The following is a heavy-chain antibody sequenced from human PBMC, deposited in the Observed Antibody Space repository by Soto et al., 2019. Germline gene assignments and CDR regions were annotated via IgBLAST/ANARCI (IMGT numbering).Heavy chain of an antibody. CDR3: ATDQPYLDY. CDR1: GFTFSSYG. J-gene: IGHJ4*02. CDR2: ISYDGSNK. Sequence: QVQLVESGGGVVQPGRSMRLSCAASGFTFSSYGMHWVRQAPGKGLEWVAVISYDGSNKYYADSVKGRFTISRDNSKNTLYLQMNSLRAEDTAVYYFATDQPYLDYWGQGTLVTVSS. V-gene: IGHV3-30*03.